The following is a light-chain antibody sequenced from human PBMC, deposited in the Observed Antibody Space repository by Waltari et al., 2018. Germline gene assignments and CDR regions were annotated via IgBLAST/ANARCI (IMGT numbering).Light chain of an antibody. J-gene: IGKJ2*01. CDR1: QTVTSSF. CDR2: GAS. Sequence: EIVLTQSPDILSLSPGERATLSCRASQTVTSSFLAWYQQKPGQAPRLLIYGASTRATGIPDRFSGSGSGTDFTLTISRLEPEDFAVYYCQQYGNLYTFGQGTKLEIK. CDR3: QQYGNLYT. V-gene: IGKV3-20*01.